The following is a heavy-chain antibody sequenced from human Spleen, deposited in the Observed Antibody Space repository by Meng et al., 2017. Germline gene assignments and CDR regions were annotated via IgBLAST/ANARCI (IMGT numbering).Heavy chain of an antibody. CDR3: ARSDYSY. CDR2: ITSSGTSM. V-gene: IGHV3-11*01. Sequence: QVHLVESGGGLVKPGESLRLSCVASGFTFSAYYMSWIRQAPGKGLEWVSYITSSGTSMYYADSVKGRFTISRDNAKNSLFLQMNSLSAEDTAVYFCARSDYSYWGQGTLVTVSS. J-gene: IGHJ4*02. CDR1: GFTFSAYY. D-gene: IGHD4-11*01.